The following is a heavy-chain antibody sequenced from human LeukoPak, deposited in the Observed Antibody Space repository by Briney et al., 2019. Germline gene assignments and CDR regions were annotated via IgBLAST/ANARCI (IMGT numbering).Heavy chain of an antibody. Sequence: PGGSLRLSCAASGFTFSGYAMYGVRQAPGKGLEWMAVIWFDESKAYYADSVKGRFTISRDNSKNTLFLQMNSLRVEDTAVYYCAKDLIGGNYRSLPDHWGQGTLVTVSS. CDR3: AKDLIGGNYRSLPDH. CDR1: GFTFSGYA. V-gene: IGHV3-33*06. D-gene: IGHD1-26*01. CDR2: IWFDESKA. J-gene: IGHJ5*02.